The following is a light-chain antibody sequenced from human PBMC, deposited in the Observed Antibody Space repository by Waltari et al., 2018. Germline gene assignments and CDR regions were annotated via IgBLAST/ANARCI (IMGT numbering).Light chain of an antibody. CDR3: TTHTSSSTYV. V-gene: IGLV2-14*01. CDR1: SSDVGDNNY. CDR2: DVS. Sequence: QSALTQPASVSGSPGQSTTTSCTGTSSDVGDNNYVSWYHQFPGKAPQLIIYDVSNRPSGVSNRFSGSKSGNTASLTISGLQAEDEADYSCTTHTSSSTYVFGTGTKVSVL. J-gene: IGLJ1*01.